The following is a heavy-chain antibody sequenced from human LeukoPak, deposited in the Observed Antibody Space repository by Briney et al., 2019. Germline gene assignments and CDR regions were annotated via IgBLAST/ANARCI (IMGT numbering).Heavy chain of an antibody. CDR2: IYNSGST. J-gene: IGHJ3*02. Sequence: PSETLSLTCIVSGGSMSSYYWSWIRQPPGKGLEWIGNIYNSGSTNYNPSLKRRVTMSEDTAKNHFSLKLSSVTAADTAVYYCAVNSPKHAFDIWGQGTMVTVSS. V-gene: IGHV4-59*08. CDR1: GGSMSSYY. CDR3: AVNSPKHAFDI.